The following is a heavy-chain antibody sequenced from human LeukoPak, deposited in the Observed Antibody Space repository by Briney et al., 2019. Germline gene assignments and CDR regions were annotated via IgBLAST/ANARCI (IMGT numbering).Heavy chain of an antibody. J-gene: IGHJ4*02. CDR2: ISWNSGSI. CDR1: GFTFDDYA. Sequence: PGGSLRLSCAASGFTFDDYAMHWVRQAPGKGLEWVSGISWNSGSIGYADSVKGRFTISRDNAKNSLYLQMNSLRAEDTALYYCAKDTYQFYDILTGSPFDYWGQGTLVTVSS. D-gene: IGHD3-9*01. CDR3: AKDTYQFYDILTGSPFDY. V-gene: IGHV3-9*01.